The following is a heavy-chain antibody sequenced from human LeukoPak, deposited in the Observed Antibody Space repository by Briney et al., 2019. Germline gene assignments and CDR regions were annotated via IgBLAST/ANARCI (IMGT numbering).Heavy chain of an antibody. V-gene: IGHV3-21*01. CDR3: ARAFYGDLDY. Sequence: PGGSLRLSCAASGFTFSSYSMNWVRQAPGKGLEWASSISSTSSYIYYADSVKGRFTISRDNAKNSLYLQMSSLRAEDTAVYYCARAFYGDLDYWGQGTLVTVSS. D-gene: IGHD4-17*01. CDR2: ISSTSSYI. J-gene: IGHJ4*02. CDR1: GFTFSSYS.